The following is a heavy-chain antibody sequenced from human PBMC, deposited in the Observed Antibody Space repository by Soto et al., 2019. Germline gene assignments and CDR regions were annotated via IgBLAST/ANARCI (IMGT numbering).Heavy chain of an antibody. Sequence: GESLKISCKGSGYSVYSYWIAWVRQMPGKGLEWMGIIYPGDSDTRYSPSFEGQVTISADKSISTAYLRWSSLKASDTAMYYCARVLYASAWYGIDFWGQGTLVTVSS. V-gene: IGHV5-51*01. J-gene: IGHJ4*02. CDR2: IYPGDSDT. CDR3: ARVLYASAWYGIDF. D-gene: IGHD6-19*01. CDR1: GYSVYSYW.